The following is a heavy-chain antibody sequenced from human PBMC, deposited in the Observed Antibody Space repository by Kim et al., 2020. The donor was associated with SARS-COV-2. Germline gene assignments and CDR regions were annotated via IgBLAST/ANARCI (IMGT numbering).Heavy chain of an antibody. CDR3: AKGHSGSYLDAFDI. J-gene: IGHJ3*02. CDR1: GFTFSTYG. D-gene: IGHD1-26*01. CDR2: ISYDGSNK. V-gene: IGHV3-30*18. Sequence: GGSLRLSCAASGFTFSTYGIHWVRQAPGKGLEWVAVISYDGSNKYYADSVKGRFTISRDNSKNTLYLQMNSLRAEDTAVYYCAKGHSGSYLDAFDIWGQGTMVTVSS.